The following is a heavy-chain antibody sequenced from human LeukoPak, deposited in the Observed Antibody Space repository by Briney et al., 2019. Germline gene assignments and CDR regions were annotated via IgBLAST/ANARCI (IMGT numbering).Heavy chain of an antibody. V-gene: IGHV4-4*07. Sequence: SETLSLTCTVSGGSISSYYWSWIRQPAGKGLEWIGRIYTSGSTNYNPSLKSRVTMSVDTSKNQFSLKLSSVTAADTAVYYCARDLPSRNLGYYYYYMDVWGKGTTVTISS. CDR2: IYTSGST. CDR1: GGSISSYY. J-gene: IGHJ6*03. CDR3: ARDLPSRNLGYYYYYMDV. D-gene: IGHD2/OR15-2a*01.